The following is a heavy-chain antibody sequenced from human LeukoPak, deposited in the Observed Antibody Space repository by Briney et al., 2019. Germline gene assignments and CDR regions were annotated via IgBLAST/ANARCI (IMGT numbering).Heavy chain of an antibody. CDR1: GGALSTYV. V-gene: IGHV1-69*01. Sequence: GSSVKVSCKASGGALSTYVTSGVGRPLGKGLGWMGGFIPIFGSTNYAQNFQGRVTITADESTYTTYMELTGLKAEDTAVYSCAGGLYCSGGGCYTGFFDSWGQGTLVTVSS. CDR3: AGGLYCSGGGCYTGFFDS. CDR2: FIPIFGST. J-gene: IGHJ4*02. D-gene: IGHD2-15*01.